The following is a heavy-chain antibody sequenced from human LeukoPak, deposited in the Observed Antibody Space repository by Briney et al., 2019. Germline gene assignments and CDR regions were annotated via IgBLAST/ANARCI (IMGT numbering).Heavy chain of an antibody. D-gene: IGHD3-10*01. CDR3: TRGGDGFGP. V-gene: IGHV3-13*01. CDR1: GFTFSSYD. Sequence: GGSLRLSCVASGFTFSSYDMHWVRQPTGGGLEWVSAVDTAGNTYYAGSVKGRFIVSRENGKNSVYLQMNSLRAGDTAVYYCTRGGDGFGPWGQGTLVTVSS. CDR2: VDTAGNT. J-gene: IGHJ5*02.